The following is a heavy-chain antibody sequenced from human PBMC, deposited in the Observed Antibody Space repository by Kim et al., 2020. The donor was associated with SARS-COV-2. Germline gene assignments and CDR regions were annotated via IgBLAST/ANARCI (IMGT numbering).Heavy chain of an antibody. CDR2: ISSSSSYI. D-gene: IGHD6-19*01. CDR3: ARDHNYSSGWYRSAEYFQH. Sequence: GGSLRLSCAASGFTFSSYSMNWVRQAPGKGLEWVSSISSSSSYIYYADSVKGRFTISRDNAKNSLYLQMNSLRAEDTAVYYCARDHNYSSGWYRSAEYFQHWGQGTLVTVSS. CDR1: GFTFSSYS. V-gene: IGHV3-21*01. J-gene: IGHJ1*01.